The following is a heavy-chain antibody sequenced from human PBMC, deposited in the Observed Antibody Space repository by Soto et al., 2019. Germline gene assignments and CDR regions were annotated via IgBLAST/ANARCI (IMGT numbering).Heavy chain of an antibody. D-gene: IGHD3-22*01. V-gene: IGHV3-21*01. CDR2: ISSSSSYI. J-gene: IGHJ3*02. Sequence: RGSLRLSCAASGFTFSSYSMNWVRQAPGKGLEWVSSISSSSSYIYYADSVKGRFTISRDNAKNSLYLQMNSLRAEDTAVYYCARVSYYDSSGYYHEDAFDIWGQGTMVTVSS. CDR3: ARVSYYDSSGYYHEDAFDI. CDR1: GFTFSSYS.